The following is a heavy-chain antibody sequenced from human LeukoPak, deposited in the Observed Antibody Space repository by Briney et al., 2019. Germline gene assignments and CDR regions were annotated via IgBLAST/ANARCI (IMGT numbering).Heavy chain of an antibody. CDR2: IYYSDSGST. CDR1: GDSISSSSYY. V-gene: IGHV4-39*01. J-gene: IGHJ6*03. CDR3: ARQILVPRCMDV. Sequence: PSETLSLTCTVSGDSISSSSYYWGWIRQPPGKGLEWIASIYYSDSGSTYYNPSLKSRVTISVDTSKNQFSLKLSSVTAADTAVYYCARQILVPRCMDVWGKGTTVTVFS. D-gene: IGHD2-15*01.